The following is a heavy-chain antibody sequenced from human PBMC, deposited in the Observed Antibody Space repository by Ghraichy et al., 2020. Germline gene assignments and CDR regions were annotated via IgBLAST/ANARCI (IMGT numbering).Heavy chain of an antibody. J-gene: IGHJ4*02. CDR1: GYSFSGYY. CDR3: AREVTPRPTYYSDSSNYGY. D-gene: IGHD3-22*01. V-gene: IGHV1-2*02. CDR2: INVKSGDT. Sequence: KVSCKASGYSFSGYYIHWVRQAPGQGLEWMGWINVKSGDTNYPQKFQARVTMTRDTSTRTAYMELRRLRFDDTAVYYCAREVTPRPTYYSDSSNYGYWGQGTLVTV.